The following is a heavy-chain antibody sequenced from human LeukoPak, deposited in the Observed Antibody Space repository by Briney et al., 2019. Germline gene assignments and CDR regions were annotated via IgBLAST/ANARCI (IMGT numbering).Heavy chain of an antibody. CDR3: ARDRYVVVPAAVDWFDP. V-gene: IGHV1-18*01. J-gene: IGHJ5*02. CDR1: GYTFTSYG. Sequence: ASVKVSCKASGYTFTSYGISWVRQAPGQGLEWMGWISAYNGNTNYAQKFQGRVTITADESTSTAYMELSSLRSEDTAVYYCARDRYVVVPAAVDWFDPWGQGTLVTVSS. D-gene: IGHD2-2*01. CDR2: ISAYNGNT.